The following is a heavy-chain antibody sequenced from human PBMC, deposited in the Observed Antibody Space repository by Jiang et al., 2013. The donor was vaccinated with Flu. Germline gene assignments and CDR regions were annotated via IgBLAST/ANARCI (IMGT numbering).Heavy chain of an antibody. J-gene: IGHJ3*02. CDR2: IYPGDSDT. D-gene: IGHD4-17*01. V-gene: IGHV5-51*01. Sequence: PGKGLEWMGIIYPGDSDTRYSPSFQGQVTISADKSISTAYLQWSSLKASDTAMYYCARWDYGDYVYAFDIWGQGTMVTISS. CDR3: ARWDYGDYVYAFDI.